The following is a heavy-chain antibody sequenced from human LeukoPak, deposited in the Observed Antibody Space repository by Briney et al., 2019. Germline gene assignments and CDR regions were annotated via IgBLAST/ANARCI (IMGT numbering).Heavy chain of an antibody. CDR3: ARGGYTSSLSDY. D-gene: IGHD6-13*01. V-gene: IGHV1-2*02. Sequence: ASVKVSCKASGYTFTDYFMHWVRQAPGQGLEWMGWINPNSSGINYAQKFQGRVTMTRDTSISTDYVELSSLRADDTAVYYCARGGYTSSLSDYWGQGTLVTVSS. CDR1: GYTFTDYF. CDR2: INPNSSGI. J-gene: IGHJ4*02.